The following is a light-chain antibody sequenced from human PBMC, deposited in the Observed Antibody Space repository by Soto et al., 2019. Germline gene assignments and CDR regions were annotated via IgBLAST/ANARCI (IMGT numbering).Light chain of an antibody. CDR1: SSNIGAGYD. V-gene: IGLV1-40*01. J-gene: IGLJ3*02. Sequence: QSALTQPPSVSGAPGQRVTISCTGSSSNIGAGYDVHWYRQLPRTAPKLLIYGNSNRPSGVPDRFSGSKSGTSASLAITGLQAEDEADYYCQSYDSSILWVFGGGTKLTVL. CDR2: GNS. CDR3: QSYDSSILWV.